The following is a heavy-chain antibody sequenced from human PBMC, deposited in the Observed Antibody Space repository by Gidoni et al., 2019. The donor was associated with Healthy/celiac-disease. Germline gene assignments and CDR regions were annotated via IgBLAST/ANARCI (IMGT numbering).Heavy chain of an antibody. CDR3: ARDRYCSGGSCYFNWFDP. V-gene: IGHV1-69*01. Sequence: QVQLVQSGAEVKKPGSSVKVSCKASGGTFRSYAISWVRQAPGQGLEWMGGIIPIFGTANYAQKFQGRVTITADESTSTAYMELSSLRSEDTAVYYCARDRYCSGGSCYFNWFDPWGQGTLVTVSS. J-gene: IGHJ5*02. CDR2: IIPIFGTA. CDR1: GGTFRSYA. D-gene: IGHD2-15*01.